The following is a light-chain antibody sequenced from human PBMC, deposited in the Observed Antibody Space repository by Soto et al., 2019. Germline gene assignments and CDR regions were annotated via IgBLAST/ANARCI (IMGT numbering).Light chain of an antibody. J-gene: IGKJ1*01. CDR2: GVS. Sequence: EIVLTQSPVTLSLSPGERATLSCRASQSVSSSYLAWYQQKPGQAPRLLLYGVSNRATGIPDRFSGSGSGTDFILTISRLEPEDFALYYCGQFVSSPPRTFGQGTKVDIK. V-gene: IGKV3-20*01. CDR3: GQFVSSPPRT. CDR1: QSVSSSY.